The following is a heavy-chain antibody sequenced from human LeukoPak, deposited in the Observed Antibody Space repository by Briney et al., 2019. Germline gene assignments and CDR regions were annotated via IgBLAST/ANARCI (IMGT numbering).Heavy chain of an antibody. CDR3: ARAKWELPRCWFDP. J-gene: IGHJ5*02. CDR2: IYHSGST. D-gene: IGHD1-26*01. CDR1: GGSISSSNW. V-gene: IGHV4-4*02. Sequence: SGTLSLTCAVSGGSISSSNWWSWVRQPPGKGLEWIGEIYHSGSTNYNPSLKSRVTISVDTSKNQFSLKLSSVTAADTAVYYCARAKWELPRCWFDPWGQGTLVTVSS.